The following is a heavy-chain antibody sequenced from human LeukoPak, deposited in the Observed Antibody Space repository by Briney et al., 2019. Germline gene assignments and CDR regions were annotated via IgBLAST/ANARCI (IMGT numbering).Heavy chain of an antibody. D-gene: IGHD4-17*01. J-gene: IGHJ4*02. CDR3: ARLLTTVTTRVDY. V-gene: IGHV1-2*06. Sequence: ASVKVSCKASGGTFSSYAISWVRQAPGQGLEWMGRINPNSGGTNYAQKFQGRVTMTRDTSISTAYMELSRLRSDDTAVYYCARLLTTVTTRVDYWGQGTLVTVSS. CDR1: GGTFSSYA. CDR2: INPNSGGT.